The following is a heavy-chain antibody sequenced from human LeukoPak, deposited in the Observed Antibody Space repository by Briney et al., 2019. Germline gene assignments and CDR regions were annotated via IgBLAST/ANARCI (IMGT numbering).Heavy chain of an antibody. CDR2: STGSGGTT. J-gene: IGHJ4*02. D-gene: IGHD1-7*01. CDR1: GFTFSSYA. V-gene: IGHV3-23*01. Sequence: GGSLRLSCAASGFTFSSYAMTWVRQAPGRGLEWVSASTGSGGTTYYADSVMGRFTISRDNSKNILYLQMNSLRADDTAIYYCTKDWNSQFDYWGQGTLVTVSS. CDR3: TKDWNSQFDY.